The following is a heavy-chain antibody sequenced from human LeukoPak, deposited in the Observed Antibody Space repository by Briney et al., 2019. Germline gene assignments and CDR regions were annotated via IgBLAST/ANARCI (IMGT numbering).Heavy chain of an antibody. V-gene: IGHV1-69*04. D-gene: IGHD3-3*01. CDR1: GGTFSSYT. Sequence: SVKVSCKASGGTFSSYTISWVRLAPGQGLGWMGRIISILDVANYAQKFQGRVTITADKSTSTAYMELSSLRSEDTAVYCCAREGADFWSGSAQNWFDPWGQGTLVTVSS. CDR3: AREGADFWSGSAQNWFDP. CDR2: IISILDVA. J-gene: IGHJ5*02.